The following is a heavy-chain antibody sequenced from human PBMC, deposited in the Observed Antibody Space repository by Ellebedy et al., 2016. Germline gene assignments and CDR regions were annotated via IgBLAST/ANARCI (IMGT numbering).Heavy chain of an antibody. CDR2: IIPILGIS. CDR3: ARDLDWGGDGYPQGGVGQMYFDY. Sequence: ASVKVSCKASGGTFSSYAINWVRQAPGQGLEWMGRIIPILGISNYAQKFQGRVTITADKSTSTAYMELSSLRSEDTAVYYCARDLDWGGDGYPQGGVGQMYFDYWGQGTLVTVSS. V-gene: IGHV1-69*04. D-gene: IGHD5-24*01. J-gene: IGHJ4*02. CDR1: GGTFSSYA.